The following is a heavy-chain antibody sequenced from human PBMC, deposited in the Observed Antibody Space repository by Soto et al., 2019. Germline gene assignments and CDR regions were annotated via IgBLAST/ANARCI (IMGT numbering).Heavy chain of an antibody. CDR1: GFTFSAYA. CDR2: ISYDGNNE. J-gene: IGHJ4*02. Sequence: GGSLRLSCAASGFTFSAYAMYWVRQAPGKGLEWVAVISYDGNNEYYADSVKGRFTISKDNSKNTLYLQMNSLRGEDTAVYYCARNAPPDYWGQGTLVTVSS. V-gene: IGHV3-30-3*01. CDR3: ARNAPPDY.